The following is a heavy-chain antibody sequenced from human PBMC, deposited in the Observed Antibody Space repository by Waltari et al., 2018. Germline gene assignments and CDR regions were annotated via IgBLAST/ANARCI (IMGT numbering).Heavy chain of an antibody. Sequence: QVQLQESGPGLVKPSETLSLTCAVSGYSISIGYYWGWIRQPPGKGLEWIGSIYHSGSTYYNPSLKSRVTISVDTSKNQFSLKLSSVTAADTTVYYCARGGGELLPVGYWGQGTLVTVSS. V-gene: IGHV4-38-2*01. D-gene: IGHD1-26*01. CDR2: IYHSGST. CDR1: GYSISIGYY. CDR3: ARGGGELLPVGY. J-gene: IGHJ4*02.